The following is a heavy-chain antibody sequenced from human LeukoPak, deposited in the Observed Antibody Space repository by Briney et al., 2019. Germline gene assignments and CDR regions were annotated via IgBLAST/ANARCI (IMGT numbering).Heavy chain of an antibody. CDR3: AKDLGWELPAEAY. CDR2: IYGSGVSI. D-gene: IGHD1-26*01. J-gene: IGHJ4*02. V-gene: IGHV3-23*01. Sequence: GGSLRLSCVASGFTFKNYVMNWVRQAPGKRLEWLATIYGSGVSISYADSVKGRFTISRDNSNNTLYLQMNSLRAEDTAMYYCAKDLGWELPAEAYWGQGILVTVSS. CDR1: GFTFKNYV.